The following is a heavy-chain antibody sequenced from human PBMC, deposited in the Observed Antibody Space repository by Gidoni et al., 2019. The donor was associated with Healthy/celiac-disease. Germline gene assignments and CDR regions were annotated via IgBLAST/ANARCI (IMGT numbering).Heavy chain of an antibody. D-gene: IGHD3-3*01. CDR2: IYTSGST. Sequence: QVQLQESGPGLVKPSETLSLTCTVSGGSLSSYYWSWIRQPAGKGLEWIGRIYTSGSTNYNPALKSRVTMAVDTAKNQFSLKLSSVTAADTAVYYCARDQYVYDFWSGYYGRADAFDIWGQGTMVTVSS. CDR1: GGSLSSYY. CDR3: ARDQYVYDFWSGYYGRADAFDI. J-gene: IGHJ3*02. V-gene: IGHV4-4*07.